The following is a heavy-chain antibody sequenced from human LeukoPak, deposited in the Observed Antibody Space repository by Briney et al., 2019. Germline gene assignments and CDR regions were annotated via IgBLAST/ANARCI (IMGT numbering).Heavy chain of an antibody. J-gene: IGHJ3*02. CDR1: GGSFSGYY. V-gene: IGHV4-34*01. D-gene: IGHD3-22*01. CDR3: ARDGSAGYYDSRDDAFDI. Sequence: SETLSLTCAVYGGSFSGYYWSWIRQPPGKGLEWIGEINHSGSTNYNPSLKSRVTISVDTSKNQFSLKLSSVTAADTAVYYCARDGSAGYYDSRDDAFDIWGQGTMVTVSS. CDR2: INHSGST.